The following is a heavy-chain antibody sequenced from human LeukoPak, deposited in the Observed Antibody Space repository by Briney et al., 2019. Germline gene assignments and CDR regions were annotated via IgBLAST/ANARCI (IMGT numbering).Heavy chain of an antibody. D-gene: IGHD6-19*01. CDR3: ARREGGWYLDY. CDR2: IYPGDSDT. CDR1: GYSFTNYW. Sequence: GESLKISWKGSGYSFTNYWIGLVRQMPGKGLEWMGIIYPGDSDTRYSPSLQGQVTISANKSISTAYLQWSSLKPSDTAMYYCARREGGWYLDYWGQGTLVTVSS. J-gene: IGHJ4*02. V-gene: IGHV5-51*01.